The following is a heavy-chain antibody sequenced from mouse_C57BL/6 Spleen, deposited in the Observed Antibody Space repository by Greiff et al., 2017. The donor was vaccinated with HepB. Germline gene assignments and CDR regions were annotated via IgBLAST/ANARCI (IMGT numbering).Heavy chain of an antibody. CDR1: GYTFTSYW. CDR2: INPSNGGT. J-gene: IGHJ4*01. V-gene: IGHV1-53*01. D-gene: IGHD2-10*01. CDR3: ARSPSLLYYAMDY. Sequence: VQLQQPGTELVKPGASVKLSCKASGYTFTSYWMHWVKQRPGQGLEWIGNINPSNGGTNYNEKFKSKATLTVDKSSSTAYMQLSSLTSEDSAVYYCARSPSLLYYAMDYWGQGTSVTVSS.